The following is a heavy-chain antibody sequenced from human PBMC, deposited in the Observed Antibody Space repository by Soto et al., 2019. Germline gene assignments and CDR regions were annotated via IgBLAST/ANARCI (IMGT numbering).Heavy chain of an antibody. V-gene: IGHV3-15*01. CDR1: GFTFSNAW. CDR2: IKSKTDGGTT. CDR3: TTDSYYDILTGYSSYGMDV. J-gene: IGHJ6*02. Sequence: GGSLRLSCAASGFTFSNAWMSWVRQAPGKGLEWVGRIKSKTDGGTTDYAAPVKGRFTISRDDSKNTLYLQMNSLKTEDTAVYYCTTDSYYDILTGYSSYGMDVWGQGTTVTVSS. D-gene: IGHD3-9*01.